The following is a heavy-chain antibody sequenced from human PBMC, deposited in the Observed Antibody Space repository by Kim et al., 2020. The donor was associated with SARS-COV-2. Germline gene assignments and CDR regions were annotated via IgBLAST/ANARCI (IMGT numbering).Heavy chain of an antibody. Sequence: TYYADSVKGRFTISRDNSKNTLYLQMNSLRAEDTAIYYCAKRSLYYFDYWGQGTLVTVSS. J-gene: IGHJ4*02. CDR2: T. CDR3: AKRSLYYFDY. V-gene: IGHV3-23*01.